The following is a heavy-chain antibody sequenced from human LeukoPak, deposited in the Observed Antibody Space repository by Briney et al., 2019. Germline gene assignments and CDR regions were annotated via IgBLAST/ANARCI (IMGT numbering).Heavy chain of an antibody. CDR3: ARERFDYGDYADPYFDY. CDR2: ISSSSSYI. D-gene: IGHD4-17*01. CDR1: GFTFSSYS. J-gene: IGHJ4*02. V-gene: IGHV3-21*01. Sequence: GGSLRLSCAASGFTFSSYSMNWVRQAPGKGLEWVSSISSSSSYIYYADSVKGRFTISRDNAKNSLYLQMNSLRAEDTAVYYCARERFDYGDYADPYFDYWGQGTLVTVSS.